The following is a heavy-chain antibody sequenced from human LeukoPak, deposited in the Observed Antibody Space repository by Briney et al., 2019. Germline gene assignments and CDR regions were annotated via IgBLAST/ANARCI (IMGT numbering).Heavy chain of an antibody. CDR2: IYYTGST. CDR3: ARFSRNIGGGGGGAFDI. D-gene: IGHD2-15*01. Sequence: SETLSLTCTVSGGSISSYYWGWIRQPPGKGLEWIGSIYYTGSTYYNPSLKSRVTISVDTSKNQFSLKLSSVTAADTAVYYCARFSRNIGGGGGGAFDIWGQGTMVTVSS. V-gene: IGHV4-39*01. CDR1: GGSISSYY. J-gene: IGHJ3*02.